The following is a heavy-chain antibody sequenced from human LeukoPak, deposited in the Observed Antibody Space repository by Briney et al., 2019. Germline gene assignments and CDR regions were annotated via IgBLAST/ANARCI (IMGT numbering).Heavy chain of an antibody. CDR3: ARGQWLAAFDY. J-gene: IGHJ4*02. CDR2: INRSGST. V-gene: IGHV4-34*01. D-gene: IGHD6-19*01. Sequence: SETLSLTCAVYGGSFSGYYWSWIRQPPGKGLEWIGEINRSGSTNYNPSLKSRVTISVDTSKNQFSLKLSSVTAADTAVYYCARGQWLAAFDYWGQGTLVTVSS. CDR1: GGSFSGYY.